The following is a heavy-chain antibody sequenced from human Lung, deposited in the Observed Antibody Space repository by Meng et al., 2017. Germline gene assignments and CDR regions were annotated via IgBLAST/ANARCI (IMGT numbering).Heavy chain of an antibody. Sequence: GESLKISCAASGFTFSSYSMNWVRQAPGKGLEWVSSISSESAHIIYAESVKGRFIISRDNAKNSLYLQMDSLRADDTALYYCTRFGTDEYYYSGGDVWGQGTTVTVSS. CDR3: TRFGTDEYYYSGGDV. CDR1: GFTFSSYS. D-gene: IGHD3-22*01. CDR2: ISSESAHI. J-gene: IGHJ6*02. V-gene: IGHV3-21*01.